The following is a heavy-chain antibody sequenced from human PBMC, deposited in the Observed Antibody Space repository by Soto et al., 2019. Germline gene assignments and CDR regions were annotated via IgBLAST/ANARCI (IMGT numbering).Heavy chain of an antibody. J-gene: IGHJ4*02. CDR2: ISSSSSTI. CDR1: GFTFSSYS. Sequence: EVQLVESGGGLVQPGGSLRLSCAASGFTFSSYSMNWVRQAPGKGLVWVSYISSSSSTIYYADSVKGRFTISRDNAKNSLYLQMNSLREEDTAVYYCARGLYYYDSSGYWGYWGQGTLVTVSS. CDR3: ARGLYYYDSSGYWGY. V-gene: IGHV3-48*02. D-gene: IGHD3-22*01.